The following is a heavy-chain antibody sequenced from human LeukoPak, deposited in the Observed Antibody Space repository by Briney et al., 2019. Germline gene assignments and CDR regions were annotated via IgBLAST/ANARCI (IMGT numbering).Heavy chain of an antibody. Sequence: SVKVSCKASGGTFNNYAISWVRQAPGQGLEWMGGIIPIFGTANYAQKFQGRVTITTDESTSTAYMELSSLRSEDTAVYYCASSYCSGGSCYGSLYYYYYYMDVWGKGTTVTVSS. J-gene: IGHJ6*03. CDR2: IIPIFGTA. CDR1: GGTFNNYA. D-gene: IGHD2-15*01. CDR3: ASSYCSGGSCYGSLYYYYYYMDV. V-gene: IGHV1-69*05.